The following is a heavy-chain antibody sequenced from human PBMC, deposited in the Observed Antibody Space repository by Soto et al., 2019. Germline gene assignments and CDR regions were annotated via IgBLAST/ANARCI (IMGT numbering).Heavy chain of an antibody. CDR1: GFTFSNYG. D-gene: IGHD1-1*01. CDR2: INGSGGGK. J-gene: IGHJ6*02. V-gene: IGHV3-23*01. CDR3: ARDSQELERLYYYYYGMDV. Sequence: GGSLRLSCAASGFTFSNYGMTWVRQAPGKGLEWVSVINGSGGGKYYVDSVKGRFTISRDNAKNSLYLQMNSLRAEDTAVYYCARDSQELERLYYYYYGMDVWGQGTTVTVS.